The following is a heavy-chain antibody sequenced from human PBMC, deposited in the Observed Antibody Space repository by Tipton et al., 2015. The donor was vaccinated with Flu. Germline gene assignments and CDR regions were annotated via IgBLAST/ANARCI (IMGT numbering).Heavy chain of an antibody. Sequence: SLRLSCAASGFTFSDYYMSWIRLAPGQGLEWVANMDPLGTEKYYVDSVKGRFTISRDNDKSSLYLQMNSLRVEDTALYYCVRDDWGPSRSWGLGTLVTVS. V-gene: IGHV3-7*01. CDR2: MDPLGTEK. D-gene: IGHD3-16*01. CDR1: GFTFSDYY. CDR3: VRDDWGPSRS. J-gene: IGHJ4*02.